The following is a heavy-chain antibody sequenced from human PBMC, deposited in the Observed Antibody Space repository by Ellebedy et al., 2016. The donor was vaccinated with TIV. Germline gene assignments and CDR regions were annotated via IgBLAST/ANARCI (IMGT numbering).Heavy chain of an antibody. CDR2: ISGSGGST. D-gene: IGHD2-15*01. CDR3: AKDMSRIFSPRFDP. Sequence: GESLKISCAASGFTFSSYAMSWVRQAPGKGLEWVSAISGSGGSTYYADSVKGRFTISRDNSKNTLYLQMNSLRAEDTAVYYCAKDMSRIFSPRFDPWGQGTLVTVSS. J-gene: IGHJ5*02. CDR1: GFTFSSYA. V-gene: IGHV3-23*01.